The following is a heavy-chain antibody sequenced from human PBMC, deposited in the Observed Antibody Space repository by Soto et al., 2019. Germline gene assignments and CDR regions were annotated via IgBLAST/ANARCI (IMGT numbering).Heavy chain of an antibody. CDR3: AGQTVTIAAASSRRNKWLET. Sequence: SETLSLTCPCSAVSVRRGIFYLAWLRPPPGKGLEWIGFGSYSGTTNYKPSLKSRVTISVDTSRSQISLKVSSVTAADTAVYYCAGQTVTIAAASSRRNKWLETCGQG. J-gene: IGHJ5*02. D-gene: IGHD6-25*01. CDR2: GSYSGTT. CDR1: AVSVRRGIFY. V-gene: IGHV4-61*01.